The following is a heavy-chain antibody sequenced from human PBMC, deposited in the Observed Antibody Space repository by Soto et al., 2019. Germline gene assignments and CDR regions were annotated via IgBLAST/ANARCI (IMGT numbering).Heavy chain of an antibody. D-gene: IGHD7-27*01. CDR2: ISSSSSTI. CDR3: ARDPGSDAFDI. CDR1: GFTFSSYS. V-gene: IGHV3-48*01. J-gene: IGHJ3*02. Sequence: PGGSLRLSCAASGFTFSSYSMNWVRQAPGKGLEWVSYISSSSSTIYYADSVKGRFTISRDNAKNSLYLQMNSLRAEDTAVYYCARDPGSDAFDIWGQGTMVTVSS.